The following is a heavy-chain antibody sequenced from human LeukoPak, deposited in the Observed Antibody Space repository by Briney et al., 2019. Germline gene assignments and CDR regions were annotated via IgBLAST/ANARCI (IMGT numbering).Heavy chain of an antibody. D-gene: IGHD1-7*01. CDR3: ARRWNYGRNYYIDV. CDR2: INDSGRT. CDR1: GGSFSNYY. J-gene: IGHJ6*03. V-gene: IGHV4-34*01. Sequence: SETLSLTCAVYGGSFSNYYWSWIRQPPGKGLEWIGEINDSGRTNYNPSLMSRVTVSVDTSKNQFSLRLTSVTATDTAVYYCARRWNYGRNYYIDVWVKGATVSVSS.